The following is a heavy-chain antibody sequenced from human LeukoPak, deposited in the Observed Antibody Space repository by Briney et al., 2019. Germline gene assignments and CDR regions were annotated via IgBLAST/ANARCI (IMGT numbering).Heavy chain of an antibody. CDR1: GFTLANAW. CDR2: INSDGSST. J-gene: IGHJ6*02. V-gene: IGHV3-74*01. CDR3: ARVLVVATTTYYYYGMDV. Sequence: GGSLRLSCAASGFTLANAWMSWVRQAPGKGLVWVSRINSDGSSTSYADSVKGRFTISRDNAKNTLYLQMNSLRAEDTAVYYCARVLVVATTTYYYYGMDVWGQGTTVTVSS. D-gene: IGHD5-12*01.